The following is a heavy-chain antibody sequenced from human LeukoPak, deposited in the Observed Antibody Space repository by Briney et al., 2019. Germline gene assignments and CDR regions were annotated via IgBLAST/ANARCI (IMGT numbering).Heavy chain of an antibody. CDR1: GFTLGDYA. V-gene: IGHV3-49*04. J-gene: IGHJ4*02. D-gene: IGHD3-22*01. CDR3: TRAVFDYDSRGYRFDY. Sequence: GGSLRLSCTASGFTLGDYAMSWVRQAPGKGLEWVGFIRSKAYGGTTEYAASVKGRFTISRDDSKSIAYLQMNSLKTEDTAVYYCTRAVFDYDSRGYRFDYWGQGTLVTVSS. CDR2: IRSKAYGGTT.